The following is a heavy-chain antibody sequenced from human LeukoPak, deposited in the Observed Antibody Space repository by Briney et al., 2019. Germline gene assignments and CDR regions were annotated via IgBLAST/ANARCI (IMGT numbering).Heavy chain of an antibody. J-gene: IGHJ3*02. CDR2: ISAYNGNT. CDR1: GYTFTSYG. CDR3: ARDRLGYYDSSGYYDAFDI. V-gene: IGHV1-18*01. Sequence: ASVKVSCKASGYTFTSYGISWVRQAPGQGLEWMGWISAYNGNTNYAQKLQGRVTMTTDTSTSTAYMELRSLRSDDTAVYYCARDRLGYYDSSGYYDAFDIWGQGTMVTVSS. D-gene: IGHD3-22*01.